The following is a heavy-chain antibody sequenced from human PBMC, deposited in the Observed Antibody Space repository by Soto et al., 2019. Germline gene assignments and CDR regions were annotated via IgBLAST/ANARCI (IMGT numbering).Heavy chain of an antibody. CDR3: AGESREHISSGGLDA. J-gene: IGHJ6*02. CDR2: VYDTGST. V-gene: IGHV4-61*01. CDR1: GGSVSRGRYS. D-gene: IGHD2-21*01. Sequence: QVQLQESGPGLVKPSETLSLTCTVSGGSVSRGRYSWSWIRPPPGTGLAWIAYVYDTGSTNYNPSLQSRVTISVDSSKNRFPLKLRSVTSADTAVYYCAGESREHISSGGLDAWGQGTTVTVSS.